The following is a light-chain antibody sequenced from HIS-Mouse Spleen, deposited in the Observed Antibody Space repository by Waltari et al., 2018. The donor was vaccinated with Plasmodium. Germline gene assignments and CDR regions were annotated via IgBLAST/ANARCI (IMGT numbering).Light chain of an antibody. CDR2: GAS. CDR3: QQYNNWPFT. Sequence: EIVMTQSPATLSVSPGERATLSCRASQSVSSNLAWYQQKPGQAPRLLIDGASTRATGITARLSGSGSGTEFTLTISSLQSEDCAVYYWQQYNNWPFTFGPGTKVDIK. V-gene: IGKV3-15*01. CDR1: QSVSSN. J-gene: IGKJ3*01.